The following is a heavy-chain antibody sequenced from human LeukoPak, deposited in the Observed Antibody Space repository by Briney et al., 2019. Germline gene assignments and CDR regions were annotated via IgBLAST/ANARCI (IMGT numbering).Heavy chain of an antibody. V-gene: IGHV3-11*03. CDR3: ARGYSTVDY. Sequence: KPGGSLRLSCAASGFTFSDYYMSWIRQAPGKGLEWVSYISTSSSYTNYADSVKGRFTISRVNAENSLYLQMNSLRAEDTAVYYCARGYSTVDYWGQGTLVTVSS. CDR1: GFTFSDYY. CDR2: ISTSSSYT. J-gene: IGHJ4*02. D-gene: IGHD1-26*01.